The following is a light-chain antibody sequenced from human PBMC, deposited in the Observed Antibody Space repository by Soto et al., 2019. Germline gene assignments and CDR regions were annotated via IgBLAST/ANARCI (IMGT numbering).Light chain of an antibody. Sequence: QSALTQPASVSGSPGQSVTISCSGSSSDVGAYNYVSWYQRHPGKAPKLLIYDVTNRPSGVSNRFSGSKSGNTASLTISGLQAEDEADYFCRSYTSSSTVVFGGGTKLTVL. CDR3: RSYTSSSTVV. J-gene: IGLJ3*02. V-gene: IGLV2-14*01. CDR1: SSDVGAYNY. CDR2: DVT.